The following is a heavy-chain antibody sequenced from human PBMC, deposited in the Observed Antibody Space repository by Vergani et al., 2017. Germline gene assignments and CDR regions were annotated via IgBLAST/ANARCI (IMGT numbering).Heavy chain of an antibody. CDR2: IYYDGSKK. D-gene: IGHD2-21*01. Sequence: QVQLVESGGGVVQPGRSLRLSCTSSGFTFSTYAMHWVRQAPGKGLEWVAIIYYDGSKKYYADSVKGRFTISRANSRNTLDLLMSSLRAEDTAIYYCVREGSYCGSSTWRNPSYVCYYQRDVWVGGTTV. J-gene: IGHJ6*03. CDR1: GFTFSTYA. CDR3: VREGSYCGSSTWRNPSYVCYYQRDV. V-gene: IGHV3-33*01.